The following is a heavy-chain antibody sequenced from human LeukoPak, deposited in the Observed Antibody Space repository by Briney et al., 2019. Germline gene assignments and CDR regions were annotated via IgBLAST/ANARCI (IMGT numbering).Heavy chain of an antibody. V-gene: IGHV4-59*01. Sequence: SETLSLTCTVSGGSISSYYWSWIRQPPGKGLEWIGYIYYSGGTNYNPSLKSRVTISVDTSKNQFSLKLSSVTAADTAVCYCARRAAARFDPWGQGTLVTVSS. CDR1: GGSISSYY. CDR2: IYYSGGT. J-gene: IGHJ5*02. CDR3: ARRAAARFDP. D-gene: IGHD2-15*01.